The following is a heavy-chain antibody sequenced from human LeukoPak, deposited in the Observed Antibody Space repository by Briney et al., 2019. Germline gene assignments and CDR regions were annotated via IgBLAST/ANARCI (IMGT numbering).Heavy chain of an antibody. Sequence: SETLSLTCSVSPYSISSGYYWGWIRQPPGKGLEWIGSIYHSGSTYYNPSLKSRVTISVDTSKNQFSLKLNSVTAADTAVYYCAKSNGYGLVDIWGQGTVVTVSS. D-gene: IGHD3-10*01. CDR1: PYSISSGYY. J-gene: IGHJ3*02. CDR3: AKSNGYGLVDI. CDR2: IYHSGST. V-gene: IGHV4-38-2*01.